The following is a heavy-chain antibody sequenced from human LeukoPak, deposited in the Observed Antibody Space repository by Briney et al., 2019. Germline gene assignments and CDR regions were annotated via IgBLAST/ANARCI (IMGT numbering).Heavy chain of an antibody. CDR1: GFTLSDYY. V-gene: IGHV3-11*04. J-gene: IGHJ4*02. CDR2: ISSSSNTV. D-gene: IGHD1-26*01. Sequence: KSGGSLRLSCAASGFTLSDYYMTWVRDAPGKGLEWVSYISSSSNTVYYADSVKGRLTVSRDNANNSLYVQMTNLRAEDTAVYYCARRAMGATSFDYWGQGTLVTVSS. CDR3: ARRAMGATSFDY.